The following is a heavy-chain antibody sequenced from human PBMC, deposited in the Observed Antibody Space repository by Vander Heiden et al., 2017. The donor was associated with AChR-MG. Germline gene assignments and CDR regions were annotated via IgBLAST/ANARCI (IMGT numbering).Heavy chain of an antibody. J-gene: IGHJ4*02. CDR2: ISSSSSYI. CDR3: ASWVVPAARAAY. CDR1: GFTFSSYS. D-gene: IGHD2-2*01. V-gene: IGHV3-21*01. Sequence: EVQLVESGGGLVKPGGSLRLSCAASGFTFSSYSMNWVRQAPGKGLEWVSSISSSSSYIYYADSVKGRFTISRDNAKNSLYLQMNSLRAEDTAVYYCASWVVPAARAAYWGQGTLVTVSS.